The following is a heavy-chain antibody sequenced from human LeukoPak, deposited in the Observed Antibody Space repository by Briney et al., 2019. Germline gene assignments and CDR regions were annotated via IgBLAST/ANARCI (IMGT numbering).Heavy chain of an antibody. D-gene: IGHD3-3*01. CDR3: AKDGDFGVVIGY. Sequence: GGSLRLSCAASGFTFSSYAMHWVRQAPGKGLEWVAVISYDGSNKYYADSVKGRFTISRDNSKNTLYLQMNSLRAEDTAVYYCAKDGDFGVVIGYWGQGTLVTVSS. V-gene: IGHV3-30*04. J-gene: IGHJ4*02. CDR2: ISYDGSNK. CDR1: GFTFSSYA.